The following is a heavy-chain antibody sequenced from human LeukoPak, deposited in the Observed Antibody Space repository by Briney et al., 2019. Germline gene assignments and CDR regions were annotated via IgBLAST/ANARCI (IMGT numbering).Heavy chain of an antibody. CDR1: GYTFTGYY. V-gene: IGHV1-18*04. J-gene: IGHJ3*02. CDR3: ARDAPFPMGALNAFDI. CDR2: ISAYNGNT. D-gene: IGHD3-16*01. Sequence: ASVKVSCKASGYTFTGYYMHWVGQAPGQGLEWMGWISAYNGNTNYAQKLQGRVTMTTDTSTSTAYMELRSLRSDDTAVYYCARDAPFPMGALNAFDIWGQGTMVTVSS.